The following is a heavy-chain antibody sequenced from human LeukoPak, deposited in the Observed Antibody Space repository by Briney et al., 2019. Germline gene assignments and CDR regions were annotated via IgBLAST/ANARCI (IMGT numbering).Heavy chain of an antibody. J-gene: IGHJ6*02. D-gene: IGHD1-26*01. Sequence: GASVKVSCKASGYTFTSYDINWVRQATGQGLEWMGWMNPNSGNTGYAQKFQGRVTMTMNTSISTAYMELSSLRSEDTAVYYCARVSGSYYVYYYGMDVWGQGTTVTVSS. CDR1: GYTFTSYD. CDR3: ARVSGSYYVYYYGMDV. CDR2: MNPNSGNT. V-gene: IGHV1-8*01.